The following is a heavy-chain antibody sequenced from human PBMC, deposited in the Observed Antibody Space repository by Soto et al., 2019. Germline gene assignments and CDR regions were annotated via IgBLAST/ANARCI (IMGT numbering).Heavy chain of an antibody. V-gene: IGHV3-15*01. D-gene: IGHD1-20*01. CDR1: GFTFSNAW. CDR3: TITEGRLEPPTNDF. CDR2: IKSDAYGGAI. J-gene: IGHJ4*02. Sequence: EVQLVESGGGLVKPGGSLRLSCAGSGFTFSNAWMSWVRRAPGKGLEWVGRIKSDAYGGAIDYAAPVKGRFTISRDDSKNTLFLQMSNLRAEDTAVYSCTITEGRLEPPTNDFWGQATRVIVSS.